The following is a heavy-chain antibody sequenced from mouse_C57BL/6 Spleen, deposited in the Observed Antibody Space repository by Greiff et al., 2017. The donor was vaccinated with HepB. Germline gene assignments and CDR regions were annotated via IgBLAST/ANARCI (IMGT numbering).Heavy chain of an antibody. J-gene: IGHJ3*01. D-gene: IGHD4-1*01. CDR1: GYTFTSYW. CDR2: IDPSDSYT. Sequence: VQLQQSGAELVKPGASVKLSCKASGYTFTSYWMQWVKQRPGQGLEWIGEIDPSDSYTNYNQKFKAKATLNVDTSSSTAYMQLSSLTSDDSAVYYCARANWDVQFAYWGQGTLVTVSA. CDR3: ARANWDVQFAY. V-gene: IGHV1-50*01.